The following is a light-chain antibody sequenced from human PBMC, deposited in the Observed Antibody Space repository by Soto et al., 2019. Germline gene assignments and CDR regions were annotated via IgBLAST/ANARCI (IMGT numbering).Light chain of an antibody. CDR1: SSDVGAYNY. J-gene: IGLJ1*01. CDR3: CSYAGSYTEV. Sequence: QSALTQPRSVSGSPGQSVTISCTGTSSDVGAYNYVSWYQQHPGKAPKLMIYDVTNRPSGVPDRFSGSKSGNTASLTISGLQAEDEADYYCCSYAGSYTEVFGTGTKVTVL. CDR2: DVT. V-gene: IGLV2-11*01.